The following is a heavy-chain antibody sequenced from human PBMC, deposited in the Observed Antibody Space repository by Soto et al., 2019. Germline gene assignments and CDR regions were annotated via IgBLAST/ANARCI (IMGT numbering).Heavy chain of an antibody. V-gene: IGHV7-4-1*01. CDR2: INTNTGNP. D-gene: IGHD5-12*01. CDR1: GYTFTSYA. Sequence: GASVKVSCKASGYTFTSYAMNWVRQAPGQGLEWMGWINTNTGNPTYAQGFTGRFVFSLDTSVSTAYLQICSLKAADTAVYYCAWGGYSGYYPPPRHHLDYWGQGTLVTVSS. CDR3: AWGGYSGYYPPPRHHLDY. J-gene: IGHJ4*02.